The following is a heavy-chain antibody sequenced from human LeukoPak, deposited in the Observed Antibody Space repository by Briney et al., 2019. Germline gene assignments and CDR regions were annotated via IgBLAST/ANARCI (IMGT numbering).Heavy chain of an antibody. D-gene: IGHD6-19*01. V-gene: IGHV3-30-3*01. CDR3: ARDPQQGPPDYFDH. CDR1: GFTFSNYP. J-gene: IGHJ4*02. Sequence: GGSLRLSCAASGFTFSNYPMHWVRQAPGKGLEWVAVISYTGGTKYYAASVKGRFTISRDDSKSTLYLEMNSLRPEDTATYYCARDPQQGPPDYFDHWGQGTLVTVSS. CDR2: ISYTGGTK.